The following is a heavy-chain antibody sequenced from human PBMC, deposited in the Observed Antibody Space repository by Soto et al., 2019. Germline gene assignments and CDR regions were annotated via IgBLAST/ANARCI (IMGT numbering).Heavy chain of an antibody. D-gene: IGHD3-16*02. V-gene: IGHV4-39*01. CDR3: ARALSLAKEVDY. Sequence: SETLSLTCTVSGDSITNSNYYWGWFRQPPGKGLEWIASIYYIGSTYYNPSLKSRVTISVDTSNNQFSLNLSSVTAADTAVYYCARALSLAKEVDYWGQGTLVTVSS. CDR1: GDSITNSNYY. CDR2: IYYIGST. J-gene: IGHJ4*02.